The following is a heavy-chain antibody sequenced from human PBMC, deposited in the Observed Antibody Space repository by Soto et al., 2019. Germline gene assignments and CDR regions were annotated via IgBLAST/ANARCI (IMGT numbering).Heavy chain of an antibody. Sequence: GGSLRLSCAASGFTLSIFAMSWVRQSPGKGLEWVSTISGSGGSTYYADAVKGRFTISRDNSMGTLYLQMKSLRVEDTAIYYCAKEVSLGSTVDLGYWGQGALVTVSS. CDR1: GFTLSIFA. CDR2: ISGSGGST. CDR3: AKEVSLGSTVDLGY. D-gene: IGHD7-27*01. J-gene: IGHJ4*02. V-gene: IGHV3-23*01.